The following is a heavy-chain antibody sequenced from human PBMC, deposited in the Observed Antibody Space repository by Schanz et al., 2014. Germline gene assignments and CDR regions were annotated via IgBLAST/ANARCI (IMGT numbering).Heavy chain of an antibody. Sequence: EVRLVESGGGLVQPGGSLRLSCAASGFTFYNYAMTWVRQAPGKGLEWVSAISSTGGSTYYADSVKGRFTISRDNSKNTLSLLVNSLRGEDTATYYCARARELLRGQYYFDYWGQGSLVTVSS. CDR2: ISSTGGST. J-gene: IGHJ4*02. V-gene: IGHV3-23*04. CDR1: GFTFYNYA. CDR3: ARARELLRGQYYFDY. D-gene: IGHD1-26*01.